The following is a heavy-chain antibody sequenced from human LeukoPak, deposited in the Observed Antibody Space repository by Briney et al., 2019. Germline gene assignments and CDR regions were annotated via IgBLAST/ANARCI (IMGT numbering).Heavy chain of an antibody. Sequence: GRSLRLSCAASGFTFSSYGMHWVRQAPGKGLEWVAVIWYDGSNKYYADSVKGRFTISRDNSKNTLYLQMNSLRAEDTAVYYCTGTRRGYYYDSSGYLTDYYFDYWGQGTLVTVSS. V-gene: IGHV3-33*01. D-gene: IGHD3-22*01. CDR1: GFTFSSYG. J-gene: IGHJ4*02. CDR3: TGTRRGYYYDSSGYLTDYYFDY. CDR2: IWYDGSNK.